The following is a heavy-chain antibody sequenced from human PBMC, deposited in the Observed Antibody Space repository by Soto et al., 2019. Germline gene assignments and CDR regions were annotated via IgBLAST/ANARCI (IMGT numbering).Heavy chain of an antibody. CDR2: ISDDGTKT. J-gene: IGHJ4*02. CDR3: AKRRTEMATILDY. V-gene: IGHV3-23*01. CDR1: GFSFSSYK. D-gene: IGHD5-12*01. Sequence: EVQVLESGGGFIQPGGSLRLSCAASGFSFSSYKMSWVRQAPGKGLEWVSSISDDGTKTYYPDSVKGRFTISRDNSKNTVYLQMNSLRAEDTAIYYCAKRRTEMATILDYWGQGTLVTVSS.